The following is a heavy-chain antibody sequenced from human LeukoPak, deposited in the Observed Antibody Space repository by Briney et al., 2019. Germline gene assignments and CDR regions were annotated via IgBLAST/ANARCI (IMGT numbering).Heavy chain of an antibody. CDR3: ARDLSSRGYTYGTPAFTFDI. D-gene: IGHD5-18*01. CDR1: GFTFSNYW. Sequence: GGSLRLSCAASGFTFSNYWMSWVRQVPGKGLEWVANIKQDGSEKYYVDSVKGRFTISRDNAKNTVYLQMNSLRAEDTAVYYCARDLSSRGYTYGTPAFTFDIWGQGTMVTVSS. J-gene: IGHJ3*02. CDR2: IKQDGSEK. V-gene: IGHV3-7*01.